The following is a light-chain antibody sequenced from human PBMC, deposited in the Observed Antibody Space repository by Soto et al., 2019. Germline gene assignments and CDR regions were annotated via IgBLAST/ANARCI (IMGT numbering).Light chain of an antibody. V-gene: IGLV2-14*01. J-gene: IGLJ1*01. CDR2: EVS. CDR1: SSDVGGYKY. Sequence: QSVLTQPASVSGSPGQSITISCTGTSSDVGGYKYVSWYQQHPGKAPKLMIYEVSNRPSGVSNRFSASKSGNTASLTISGLQAEDEADYYCSSFRSGSTLYVFGTGTKLTVL. CDR3: SSFRSGSTLYV.